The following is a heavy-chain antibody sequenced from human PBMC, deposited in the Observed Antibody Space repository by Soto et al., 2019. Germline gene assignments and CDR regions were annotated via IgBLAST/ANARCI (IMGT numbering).Heavy chain of an antibody. V-gene: IGHV4-59*08. Sequence: QVQLQESGPGLVKPSETLSLTCTVSGGSISGYYWSWIRQPPGKGLQWIAYISYSGTTNYNPSLKRRLTRLADTSKNQLSLRLSSVTAADTAVYYCARHNSYSPHDYWGRGTLVTVSS. D-gene: IGHD6-13*01. CDR2: ISYSGTT. CDR3: ARHNSYSPHDY. CDR1: GGSISGYY. J-gene: IGHJ4*02.